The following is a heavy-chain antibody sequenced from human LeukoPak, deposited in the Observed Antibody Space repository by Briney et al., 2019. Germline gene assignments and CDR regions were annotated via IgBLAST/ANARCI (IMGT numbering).Heavy chain of an antibody. D-gene: IGHD3-3*01. CDR2: IYHSGST. Sequence: KASETLSLTCAVSGGSISSSNWWSWVRQPPGKGLEWIGEIYHSGSTNYNPSLKSRVTISVDKSKNQFSLKLSSVTAADTAVYYCARGVYYDFWSGHRYFDYWGQGTLVTVSS. CDR3: ARGVYYDFWSGHRYFDY. V-gene: IGHV4-4*02. J-gene: IGHJ4*02. CDR1: GGSISSSNW.